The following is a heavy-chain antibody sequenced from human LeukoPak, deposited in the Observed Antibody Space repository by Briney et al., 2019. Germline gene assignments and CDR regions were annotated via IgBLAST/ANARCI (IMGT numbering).Heavy chain of an antibody. CDR1: GFTFSSYA. V-gene: IGHV3-30-3*01. J-gene: IGHJ2*01. Sequence: GRSLRLSCAASGFTFSSYAMHWVRQAPGKGLEWVAVISYDGSNKYYADSVKGRLTISRDNAKNSLYLQMNSLRAEDTAVYYCARSVTPHWYFDLWGRGTLVTVSS. D-gene: IGHD4-17*01. CDR3: ARSVTPHWYFDL. CDR2: ISYDGSNK.